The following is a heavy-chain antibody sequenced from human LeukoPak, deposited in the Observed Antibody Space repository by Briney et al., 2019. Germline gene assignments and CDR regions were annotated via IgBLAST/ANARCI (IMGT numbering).Heavy chain of an antibody. CDR2: IKQDGSEK. Sequence: GGSLRLSCAVSGFTFNSYWMSWVRQAPGKGLEWVANIKQDGSEKFYVDSVKGRFTISRDNAKNSLYLQMNSLRAENTAVYYCARGRYCSGAGCHYFDYWGQGTLVTVSS. V-gene: IGHV3-7*02. J-gene: IGHJ4*02. CDR1: GFTFNSYW. CDR3: ARGRYCSGAGCHYFDY. D-gene: IGHD2-15*01.